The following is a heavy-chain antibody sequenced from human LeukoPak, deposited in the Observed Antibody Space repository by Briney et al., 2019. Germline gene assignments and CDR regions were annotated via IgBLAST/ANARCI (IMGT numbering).Heavy chain of an antibody. CDR2: IYYSGST. J-gene: IGHJ4*02. CDR3: ARVLIDSYYVVDY. D-gene: IGHD3-22*01. Sequence: SETLSLTCTVSGGSISPYYWSWIRQPPGKGLEWIGYIYYSGSTNYNPSLKSRVTISVDRSRNQFSLKLTSVTATDAAVYYCARVLIDSYYVVDYWGQGTLVTVSS. CDR1: GGSISPYY. V-gene: IGHV4-59*01.